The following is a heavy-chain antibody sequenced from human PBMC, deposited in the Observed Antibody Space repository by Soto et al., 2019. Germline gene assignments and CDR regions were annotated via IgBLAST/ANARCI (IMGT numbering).Heavy chain of an antibody. V-gene: IGHV3-33*01. CDR1: GFTFSSYG. CDR3: ARERIVVVTANYYYYYGMDV. J-gene: IGHJ6*02. Sequence: PGGPLRLSCAASGFTFSSYGMHWVRQAPGKGLEWVAVIWYDGSNKYYADSVKGRFTISRDNSKNTLYLQMNSLRAEDTAVYYCARERIVVVTANYYYYYGMDVWGQGTTVTVSS. D-gene: IGHD2-21*02. CDR2: IWYDGSNK.